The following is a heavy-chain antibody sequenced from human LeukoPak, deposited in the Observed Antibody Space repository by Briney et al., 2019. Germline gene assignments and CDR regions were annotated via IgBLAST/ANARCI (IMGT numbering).Heavy chain of an antibody. CDR1: GGTFSSYA. J-gene: IGHJ4*02. CDR3: ARARGIQLWSFDY. CDR2: IIPIFGTA. Sequence: SVKVSCKASGGTFSSYAISWVRQAPGQGLEWMGGIIPIFGTANYAQKFQGRVTITADESTSTAYMELSSLRSEDTAVYYCARARGIQLWSFDYWGQGTLVTVSS. D-gene: IGHD5-18*01. V-gene: IGHV1-69*13.